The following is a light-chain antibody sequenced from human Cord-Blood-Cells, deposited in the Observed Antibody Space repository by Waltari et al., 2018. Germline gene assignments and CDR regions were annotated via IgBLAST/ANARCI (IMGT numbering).Light chain of an antibody. V-gene: IGLV2-11*01. J-gene: IGLJ3*02. CDR3: CSYAGSYTPWV. CDR2: DVS. CDR1: SSDVGGYNY. Sequence: QSALTQPRSVSGSPGQSVTISCTGTSSDVGGYNYVSWYQQHPGKAPKLMIYDVSKRPSGVPGRFSGSKAGNTASRTISGLQAEDEADYYCCSYAGSYTPWVFGGGTKLTVL.